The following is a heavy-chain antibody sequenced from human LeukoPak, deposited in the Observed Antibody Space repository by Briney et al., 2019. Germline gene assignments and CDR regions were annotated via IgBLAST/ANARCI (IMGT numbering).Heavy chain of an antibody. V-gene: IGHV4-30-2*01. CDR3: ARVDGIDILTGYRAIDY. CDR2: IYHSGST. CDR1: GGSISSGGYY. J-gene: IGHJ4*02. D-gene: IGHD3-9*01. Sequence: SETLSLTCTVSGGSISSGGYYWNWIRQPPGKGLEWIGYIYHSGSTSYNPSLKSRVTISVDRSKNQFSLRLSSVTAADTAVYYCARVDGIDILTGYRAIDYWGQGTLVTVSS.